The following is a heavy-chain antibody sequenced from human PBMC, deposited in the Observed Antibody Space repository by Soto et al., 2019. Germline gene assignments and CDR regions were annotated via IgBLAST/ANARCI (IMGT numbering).Heavy chain of an antibody. D-gene: IGHD3-3*01. Sequence: GSSVKVSCKASGYTFTSYYMHWVRQAPGQGLEWMGIINPSGGSTSYAQKFQGRVTMTRDTSTSTVYMELSSLRSEDTAVYYCARLEGPRTYYYYGMDVWGPGITGTVSS. CDR3: ARLEGPRTYYYYGMDV. CDR2: INPSGGST. CDR1: GYTFTSYY. V-gene: IGHV1-46*01. J-gene: IGHJ6*01.